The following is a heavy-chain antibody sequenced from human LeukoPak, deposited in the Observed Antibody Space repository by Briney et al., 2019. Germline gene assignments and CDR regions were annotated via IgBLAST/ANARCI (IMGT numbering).Heavy chain of an antibody. D-gene: IGHD1-26*01. CDR2: ISPSGAST. Sequence: ASVKVSCKAFGYTFTSNYMHWVRQAPGQGPEWMGVISPSGASTTYAQKFQGRVTLTRDMSTSTDYLELSSLRSDDTAVYYCARKRSGSYQDFDYWGQGTLVTVSS. CDR1: GYTFTSNY. J-gene: IGHJ4*02. V-gene: IGHV1-46*01. CDR3: ARKRSGSYQDFDY.